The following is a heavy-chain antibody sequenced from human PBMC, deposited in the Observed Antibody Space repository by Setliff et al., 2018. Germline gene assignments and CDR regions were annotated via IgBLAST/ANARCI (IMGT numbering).Heavy chain of an antibody. CDR3: ARGKTFFGAFIRAFDI. CDR2: IYYSGNT. V-gene: IGHV4-59*11. Sequence: TSETLSLTCSVSGGPIDSHYWSWIRQPPGKGLEWIGSIYYSGNTNYNPSLKSRVTISIDTSKNQFSLKLSSVTAADTAVYHCARGKTFFGAFIRAFDIWGQGRMVTVSS. CDR1: GGPIDSHY. D-gene: IGHD3-3*01. J-gene: IGHJ3*02.